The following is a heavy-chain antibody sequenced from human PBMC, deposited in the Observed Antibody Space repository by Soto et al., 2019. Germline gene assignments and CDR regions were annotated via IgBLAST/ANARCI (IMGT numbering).Heavy chain of an antibody. CDR1: GYTFTGYY. J-gene: IGHJ6*03. Sequence: ASVKVSCKASGYTFTGYYMHWVRQAPGQGLEWMGWINPNSGGTNYAQKFQGWVTMTRDTSISTAYMELSRLRSDDTAVYYCAKGMYNWNDGPFYYYMDVWGKGTTVTVSS. CDR2: INPNSGGT. D-gene: IGHD1-1*01. CDR3: AKGMYNWNDGPFYYYMDV. V-gene: IGHV1-2*04.